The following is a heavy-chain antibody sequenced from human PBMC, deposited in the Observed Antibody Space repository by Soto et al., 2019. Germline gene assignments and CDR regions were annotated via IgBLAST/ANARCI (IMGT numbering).Heavy chain of an antibody. J-gene: IGHJ6*02. Sequence: PSETLSLTCTVSGGSISSSSYYWGWIRQPPGKGLEWIGSIYYSGSTYYNPSLKSRVTISVDTSKNQFSLKLSYVTAADTAVYYCARQGGSIGRITIFGVVMGMDVWGQGTTVTVSS. V-gene: IGHV4-39*01. CDR1: GGSISSSSYY. CDR2: IYYSGST. D-gene: IGHD3-3*01. CDR3: ARQGGSIGRITIFGVVMGMDV.